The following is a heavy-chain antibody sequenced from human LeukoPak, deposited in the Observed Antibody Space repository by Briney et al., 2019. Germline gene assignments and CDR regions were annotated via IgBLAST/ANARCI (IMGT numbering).Heavy chain of an antibody. J-gene: IGHJ3*02. Sequence: SETLSLTCTVSGASISSYYWNWIRQPPGKGLEWIGYIYYSGNTNYNPSLKSRVTMSVDTSKNQFSLKVTSVTAADTAVYYCARFRNIVSDIWGQGTMVTVSS. CDR2: IYYSGNT. CDR3: ARFRNIVSDI. CDR1: GASISSYY. V-gene: IGHV4-59*12. D-gene: IGHD3-16*02.